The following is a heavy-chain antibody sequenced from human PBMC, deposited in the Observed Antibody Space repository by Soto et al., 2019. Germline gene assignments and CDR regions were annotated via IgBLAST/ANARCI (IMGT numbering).Heavy chain of an antibody. D-gene: IGHD3-16*01. CDR3: ARMETFGSLNWFDP. CDR2: MNPNSGNT. J-gene: IGHJ5*02. V-gene: IGHV1-8*01. CDR1: GYTFTSCD. Sequence: GASVKVSCKASGYTFTSCDINWVRQATGQGLEWMGWMNPNSGNTGYAQKFQGRVTMTRDTSIATAYMELSSLRSDDTAVYYCARMETFGSLNWFDPWGQGTLVTVSS.